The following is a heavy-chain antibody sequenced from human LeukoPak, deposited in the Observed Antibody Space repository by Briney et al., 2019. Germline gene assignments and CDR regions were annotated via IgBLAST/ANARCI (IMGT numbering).Heavy chain of an antibody. CDR3: ARDSDSATVTTFGY. D-gene: IGHD4-17*01. J-gene: IGHJ4*02. Sequence: ASVKVSCKASGYTFTGYYMHWVRQAPGQGLEWMGWINPSSSSTNYAQKFQGRVTMTRDTSISTADMEPSRLRSDDTAVYYCARDSDSATVTTFGYWGQGTLVTVSS. CDR1: GYTFTGYY. CDR2: INPSSSST. V-gene: IGHV1-2*02.